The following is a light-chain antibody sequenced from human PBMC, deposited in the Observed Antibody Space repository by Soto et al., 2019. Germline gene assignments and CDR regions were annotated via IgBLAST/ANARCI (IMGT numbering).Light chain of an antibody. J-gene: IGKJ4*01. CDR3: QQSYSAPRT. CDR2: GAT. V-gene: IGKV1-39*01. CDR1: QNINSY. Sequence: DIRMTQSPSSLSASVGDRVTLTCRASQNINSYLNWYQHKPGKAPKVLIYGATNLLSGVPSRFSGSGSGTDFTVTISSLQPEEFATYYCQQSYSAPRTFGGGTRVE.